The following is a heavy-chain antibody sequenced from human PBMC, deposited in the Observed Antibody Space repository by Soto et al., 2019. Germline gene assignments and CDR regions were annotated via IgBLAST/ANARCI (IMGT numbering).Heavy chain of an antibody. CDR1: GFTFISYS. D-gene: IGHD5-12*01. Sequence: GGSLRLSCASSGFTFISYSMNWVRQAPGKGLEWVSSISSSSSYIYYADSVKGRFTISRDNAKNSLYLQMNSLRAEDTAVYYCARAKDGYKTYDAFDIWGQGTMVTVSS. CDR3: ARAKDGYKTYDAFDI. CDR2: ISSSSSYI. V-gene: IGHV3-21*01. J-gene: IGHJ3*02.